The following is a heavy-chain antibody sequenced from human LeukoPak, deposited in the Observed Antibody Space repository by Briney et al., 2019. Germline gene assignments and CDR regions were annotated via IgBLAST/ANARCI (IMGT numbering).Heavy chain of an antibody. D-gene: IGHD3-10*01. CDR3: ARKKTRGLDY. CDR1: GFTFTIYT. J-gene: IGHJ4*02. CDR2: ISSSVSAI. Sequence: PGGSLRLSCAASGFTFTIYTMNWVRQAPGKGLEWVAYISSSVSAIYYADSVKGRFTISRDNAKNSLYLQMNSLRAEDTAIYYCARKKTRGLDYWGQGTLVTVSS. V-gene: IGHV3-48*03.